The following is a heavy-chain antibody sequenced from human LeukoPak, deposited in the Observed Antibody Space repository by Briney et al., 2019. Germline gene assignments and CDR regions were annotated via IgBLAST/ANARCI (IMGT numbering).Heavy chain of an antibody. V-gene: IGHV3-66*04. CDR3: AKRSPYDYDSRGPHFDY. D-gene: IGHD3-22*01. Sequence: AGGSLRLSCATSGFTVNGHYMSWVRQAPGKGLEWVSTIYSGGNTYYVDSVKDRFTISRDNLKNILYLQMNSLRAEDTAVYYCAKRSPYDYDSRGPHFDYWGQGTLVTVSS. CDR2: IYSGGNT. CDR1: GFTVNGHY. J-gene: IGHJ4*02.